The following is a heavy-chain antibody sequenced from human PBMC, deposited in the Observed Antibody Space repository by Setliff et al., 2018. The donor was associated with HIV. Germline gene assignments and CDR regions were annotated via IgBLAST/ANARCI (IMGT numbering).Heavy chain of an antibody. CDR2: IYTSGST. CDR1: GGSISSGSYY. D-gene: IGHD2-15*01. Sequence: SETLSLTCTVSGGSISSGSYYWSWIRQPAGKGLEWIGHIYTSGSTNYNPSLKSRVTISVDTSKNQFSLKLSSVTAADTAVYYCARASSRLNCSGGSCYRTPYAFDIWGQGTMVTVSS. V-gene: IGHV4-61*09. CDR3: ARASSRLNCSGGSCYRTPYAFDI. J-gene: IGHJ3*02.